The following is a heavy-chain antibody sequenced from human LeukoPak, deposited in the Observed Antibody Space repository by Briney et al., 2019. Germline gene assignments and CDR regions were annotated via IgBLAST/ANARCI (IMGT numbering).Heavy chain of an antibody. V-gene: IGHV1-18*01. CDR3: ARGGDMVPTIEGH. CDR2: ISAWNGNR. J-gene: IGHJ4*02. Sequence: ASVRVSCKGSGYTFTNYGINWVRQAPRQGLEWMGWISAWNGNRVYAQKFQGRVTMTTDTSTSRAYMELRSLRSDDTAVYYCARGGDMVPTIEGHWGQGTLVTVSS. CDR1: GYTFTNYG. D-gene: IGHD5-12*01.